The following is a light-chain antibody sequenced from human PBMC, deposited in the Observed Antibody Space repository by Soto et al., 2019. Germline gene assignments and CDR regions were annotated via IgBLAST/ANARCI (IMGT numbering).Light chain of an antibody. CDR1: QSVSSNF. CDR2: VAS. J-gene: IGKJ3*01. CDR3: QQYGSSPPFT. V-gene: IGKV3-20*01. Sequence: EMVLTQSPGTLSLSPGERATLSCRASQSVSSNFLAWYQQKPGRAPRLLIYVASTRATGIPDRFSGSGSGTDVTLTISRLESEDFGVYSCQQYGSSPPFTFGPGTKVDI.